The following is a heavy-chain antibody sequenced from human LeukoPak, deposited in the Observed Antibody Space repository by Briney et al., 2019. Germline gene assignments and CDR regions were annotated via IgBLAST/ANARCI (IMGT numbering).Heavy chain of an antibody. CDR1: GYTFTGYY. V-gene: IGHV1-2*02. D-gene: IGHD3-10*01. CDR3: ARASYGSGTYFDY. CDR2: INPNSGGT. Sequence: GASVKVSRKASGYTFTGYYMHWVRQAPGQGLEWMGWINPNSGGTNYAQKFQGRVTMTRDTSISTAYMELSRLRSDDTAVYYCARASYGSGTYFDYWGQGTLVTVSS. J-gene: IGHJ4*02.